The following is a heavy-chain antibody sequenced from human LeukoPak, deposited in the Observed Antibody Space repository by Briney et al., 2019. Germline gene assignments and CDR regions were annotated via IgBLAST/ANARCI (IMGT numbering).Heavy chain of an antibody. V-gene: IGHV4-59*01. CDR2: NSDMGNS. D-gene: IGHD3-22*01. CDR3: ARVTGYVIEDYFDY. Sequence: SETLSLTCTVSGGSISSFYWTWIRQAPGKGLEWIGYNSDMGNSNYSPSLKSRVTISVDTSKNQFSLKLRSVTAADTAVYYCARVTGYVIEDYFDYWGQGTLVTVSS. CDR1: GGSISSFY. J-gene: IGHJ4*02.